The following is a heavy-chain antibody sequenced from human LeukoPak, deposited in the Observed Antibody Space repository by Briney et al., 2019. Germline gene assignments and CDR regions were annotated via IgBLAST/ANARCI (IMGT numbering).Heavy chain of an antibody. Sequence: ASVKVSCKASGYTFTSYDINWVRQATGQGLEWMGWMNPNSGNTGYAQKFQGRVTITADKSTSTAYMELSSLRSEDTAVYYCASLPLRFNYYGMDVWGQGTTVTVSS. CDR2: MNPNSGNT. V-gene: IGHV1-8*01. CDR3: ASLPLRFNYYGMDV. J-gene: IGHJ6*02. CDR1: GYTFTSYD. D-gene: IGHD3-3*01.